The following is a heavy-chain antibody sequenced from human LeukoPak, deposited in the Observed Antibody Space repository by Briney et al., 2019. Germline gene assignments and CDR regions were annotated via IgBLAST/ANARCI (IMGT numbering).Heavy chain of an antibody. V-gene: IGHV3-23*01. D-gene: IGHD3-16*02. Sequence: PGGSLRLSCAASGFTFSSYAMSWVREAPGKGLEWVSAISGSGGSTYYADSVKGRFTISRDNSKNTLYLQMNSLRAEDTAVYYCAKEWDYYDYVWWSYLPIDYWGQGTLVTVSS. J-gene: IGHJ4*02. CDR1: GFTFSSYA. CDR2: ISGSGGST. CDR3: AKEWDYYDYVWWSYLPIDY.